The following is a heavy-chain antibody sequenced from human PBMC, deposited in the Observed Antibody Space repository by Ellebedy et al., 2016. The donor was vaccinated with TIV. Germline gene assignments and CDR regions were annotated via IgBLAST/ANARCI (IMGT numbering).Heavy chain of an antibody. CDR3: ARDYARSFWFDP. Sequence: PGGSLRLSCAASGFTFSTYWMSWVRQAPGKGLEWVANIKEDASEKYYVDSVKGRFTISRDNAKSSLYLQMNSLRAEDMAVYYCARDYARSFWFDPWGQGTLVTVSS. V-gene: IGHV3-7*01. CDR1: GFTFSTYW. D-gene: IGHD3-16*01. CDR2: IKEDASEK. J-gene: IGHJ5*02.